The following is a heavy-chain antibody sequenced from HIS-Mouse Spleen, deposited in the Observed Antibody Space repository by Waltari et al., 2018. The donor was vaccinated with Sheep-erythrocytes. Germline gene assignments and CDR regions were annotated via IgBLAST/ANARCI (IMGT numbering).Heavy chain of an antibody. V-gene: IGHV3-30*18. CDR3: AKALNRYFDY. CDR2: ISYDGSNK. Sequence: PGKGLAWVAVISYDGSNKYYADPVKGRFTISRDNSKNTRYLQMNSLRAEETAVYYCAKALNRYFDYWGQGTLVTVSS. J-gene: IGHJ4*02.